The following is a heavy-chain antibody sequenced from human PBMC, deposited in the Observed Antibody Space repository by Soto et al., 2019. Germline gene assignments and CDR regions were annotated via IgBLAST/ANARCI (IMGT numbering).Heavy chain of an antibody. CDR1: GFTVSSNY. V-gene: IGHV3-53*02. CDR3: VQSSGYYYYFDY. Sequence: EVQLVETGGGLIQPGGSLRLSCAASGFTVSSNYMSWVRQAPGKGLEWVSVIYSGGSTYYADSVKGRFTISRDNSKNTLYLQMNSLRAEDKAVYYCVQSSGYYYYFDYWGQGTLVTVSS. J-gene: IGHJ4*02. CDR2: IYSGGST. D-gene: IGHD3-22*01.